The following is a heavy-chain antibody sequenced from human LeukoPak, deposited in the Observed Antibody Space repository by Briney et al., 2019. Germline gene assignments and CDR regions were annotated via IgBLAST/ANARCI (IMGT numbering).Heavy chain of an antibody. J-gene: IGHJ4*02. D-gene: IGHD3-10*01. CDR3: TRVLWFGEPRTFDY. CDR1: GFTFGDYA. CDR2: IRSKAYGGTT. V-gene: IGHV3-49*03. Sequence: GGSLRLSCTASGFTFGDYAMSWFRQAPGKGLEWVGFIRSKAYGGTTEYAASVKGRFTISRDDSKSIAYLQMNSLKTEDTAVYYCTRVLWFGEPRTFDYWGQGTLVTVSS.